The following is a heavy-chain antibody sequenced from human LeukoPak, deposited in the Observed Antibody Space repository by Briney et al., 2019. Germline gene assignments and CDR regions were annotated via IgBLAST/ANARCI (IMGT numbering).Heavy chain of an antibody. CDR2: XXXXXXXX. D-gene: IGHD3-10*01. CDR3: ARCSRYYYGSGSYYNSDDAFDI. Sequence: TXXXXXXXXQAPGQGXXWMGWXXXXXXXXXYAQKLQGRVTMTTDTSTSTAYMELRSLRSDDTAVYYCARCSRYYYGSGSYYNSDDAFDIWGQGTMVTVSS. CDR1: TXXX. J-gene: IGHJ3*02. V-gene: IGHV1-18*01.